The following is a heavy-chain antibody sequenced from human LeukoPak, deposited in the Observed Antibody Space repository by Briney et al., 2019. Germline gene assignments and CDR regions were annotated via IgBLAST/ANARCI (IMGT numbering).Heavy chain of an antibody. J-gene: IGHJ3*02. D-gene: IGHD2-15*01. CDR2: IRYDGSNK. V-gene: IGHV3-30*02. CDR1: GFTFSSYG. CDR3: AKDATRWFTSGDAFDI. Sequence: GGSLRLSCAASGFTFSSYGMHWVRQAPGKGLEWVAFIRYDGSNKYYADSVKGRFTISRDNSENTLYLQMNSLRAEDTAVYYCAKDATRWFTSGDAFDIWGQGTMVTVSS.